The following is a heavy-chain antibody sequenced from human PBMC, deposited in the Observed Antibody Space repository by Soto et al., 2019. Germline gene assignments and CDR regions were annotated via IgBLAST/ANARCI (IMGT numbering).Heavy chain of an antibody. Sequence: ASVKVSCKASGYTFTDYGFSWVRQAPGQGLEWMGIINPSGGSTSYAQKFQGRVTMTRDTSTSTVYMELSSLRSEDTAVYYCARETRGYSYGYWWFDPWGQGTLVTVSS. D-gene: IGHD5-18*01. CDR1: GYTFTDYG. V-gene: IGHV1-46*01. CDR2: INPSGGST. J-gene: IGHJ5*02. CDR3: ARETRGYSYGYWWFDP.